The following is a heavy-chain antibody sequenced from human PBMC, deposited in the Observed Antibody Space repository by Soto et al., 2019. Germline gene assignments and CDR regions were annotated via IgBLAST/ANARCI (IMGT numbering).Heavy chain of an antibody. V-gene: IGHV1-69*02. D-gene: IGHD3-10*01. CDR2: INPILSLS. CDR3: ATSYGSGYRAFDY. CDR1: GDTFSFYT. J-gene: IGHJ4*02. Sequence: QVQLVQSGAEVKKPGSSVKVSCKASGDTFSFYTINWVRQTAGLGLEWMGRINPILSLSNYAQKFQGRVTMTADNSTSTAYMELRSLRSEDTAFYYCATSYGSGYRAFDYWGRGALVTVSS.